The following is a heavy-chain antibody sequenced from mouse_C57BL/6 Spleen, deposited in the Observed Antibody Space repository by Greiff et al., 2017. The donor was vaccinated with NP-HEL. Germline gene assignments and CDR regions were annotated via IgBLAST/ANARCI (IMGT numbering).Heavy chain of an antibody. J-gene: IGHJ2*01. CDR2: INPSTGGT. Sequence: EVMLVESGPELVTPGASVKISCKASGYSFTGYYMHWVKQSSEKSLEWIGEINPSTGGTSYNQKFKGNATLTVDKSSSTAYMQLKSLTSEDSAVYYCARITTVVADYFDYWGQGTTLTVSS. V-gene: IGHV1-43*01. CDR3: ARITTVVADYFDY. CDR1: GYSFTGYY. D-gene: IGHD1-1*01.